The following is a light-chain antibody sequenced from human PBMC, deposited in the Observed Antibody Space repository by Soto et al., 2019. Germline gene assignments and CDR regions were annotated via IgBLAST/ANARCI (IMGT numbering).Light chain of an antibody. V-gene: IGKV1-5*01. J-gene: IGKJ1*01. CDR3: QKYNSFWT. CDR1: QTISNW. CDR2: DAS. Sequence: DIQMTKSPSTLSASVGDRVTISCRASQTISNWLAWYQQKPGKAPKLLIYDASSLESGVPSRFSGSGSGTEFTLTSSSLQPEYFATYYCQKYNSFWTFGQGTKVEIK.